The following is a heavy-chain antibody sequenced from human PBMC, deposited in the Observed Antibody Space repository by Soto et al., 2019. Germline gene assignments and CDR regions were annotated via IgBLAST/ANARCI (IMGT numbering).Heavy chain of an antibody. D-gene: IGHD6-13*01. CDR2: TYYRSKWYN. Sequence: PSQTLSLTCVISGDSVSSNSAAWNWIRQSPSRGLEWLGRTYYRSKWYNDYAVSVKSRITINPDTSKNQFPLQLNSVTPEDTAVYYCAREGAAAGMPYFDYWGQGTLVTVSS. CDR1: GDSVSSNSAA. J-gene: IGHJ4*02. V-gene: IGHV6-1*01. CDR3: AREGAAAGMPYFDY.